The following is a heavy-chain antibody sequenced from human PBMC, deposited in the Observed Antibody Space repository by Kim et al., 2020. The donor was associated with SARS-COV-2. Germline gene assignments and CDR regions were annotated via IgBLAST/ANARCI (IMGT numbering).Heavy chain of an antibody. V-gene: IGHV1-3*04. D-gene: IGHD3-22*01. CDR2: FNTDNGKT. Sequence: ASVQVSCKTSGYNFTTHAVHWVRQAPGQRLEWLGWFNTDNGKTAYSQKFQGRVSITSDTSASTVYMDLSSLQSEDTAEYSCASERASKYNSNGSYFFDYW. CDR1: GYNFTTHA. J-gene: IGHJ4*01. CDR3: ASERASKYNSNGSYFFDY.